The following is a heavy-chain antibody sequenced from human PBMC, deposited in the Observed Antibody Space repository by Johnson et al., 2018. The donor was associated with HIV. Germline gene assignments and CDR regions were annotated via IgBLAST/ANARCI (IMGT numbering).Heavy chain of an antibody. J-gene: IGHJ3*02. CDR1: GFTFSSYW. CDR2: ISSRGSTI. Sequence: VQLVESGGGLVQSGGSLRLSCAVSGFTFSSYWMSWVRQAPGKGLEWVSYISSRGSTIYYADSVKGRLIISRDNAKNSLYLQMSSLRAEDTAVYYWAREGPYWAFDIWGQGTMVTVSS. V-gene: IGHV3-48*04. D-gene: IGHD2-15*01. CDR3: AREGPYWAFDI.